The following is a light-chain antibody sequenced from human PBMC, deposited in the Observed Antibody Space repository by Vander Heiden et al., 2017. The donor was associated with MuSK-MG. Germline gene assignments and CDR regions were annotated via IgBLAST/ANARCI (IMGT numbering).Light chain of an antibody. CDR3: QQDYSYLYT. CDR1: QSISSW. V-gene: IGKV1-5*03. CDR2: KAS. J-gene: IGKJ2*01. Sequence: DIQMTQSPSTLSASVGDRVTITCRASQSISSWLAWYQQKPGKAPKLLIYKASSLESGVPSRFSGCGSGTEFTLTISSLQPDDFATYYCQQDYSYLYTFGQGTKLEIK.